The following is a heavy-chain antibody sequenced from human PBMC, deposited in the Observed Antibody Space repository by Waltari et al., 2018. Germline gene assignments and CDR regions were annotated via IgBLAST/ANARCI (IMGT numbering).Heavy chain of an antibody. D-gene: IGHD1-26*01. CDR3: ETRYSGSYYEAFDI. J-gene: IGHJ3*02. Sequence: QVQLVQSGAEVKKPGASVKVSCQVSGYTLPELSRHWVRQAPGKGLEWMGGFDPEDGETIYAQKFQGRVTMTEDTSTDTAYMELSSLRSEDTAVYYCETRYSGSYYEAFDIWGQGTMVTVSS. V-gene: IGHV1-24*01. CDR1: GYTLPELS. CDR2: FDPEDGET.